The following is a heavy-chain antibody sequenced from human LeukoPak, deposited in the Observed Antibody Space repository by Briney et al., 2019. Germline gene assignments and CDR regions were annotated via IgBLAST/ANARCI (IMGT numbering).Heavy chain of an antibody. D-gene: IGHD2-8*01. CDR1: GFTFYNYA. V-gene: IGHV3-30*02. J-gene: IGHJ4*02. CDR3: AKGGARDVWYFAY. Sequence: GGSLRLSCAASGFTFYNYAMSWVRQAPGKGLEWVAFVRFDGGEKYYADSVKGRFTVSKDNSKNTLYLQINSLRPEDTAVYYCAKGGARDVWYFAYWGLGVLVTVSS. CDR2: VRFDGGEK.